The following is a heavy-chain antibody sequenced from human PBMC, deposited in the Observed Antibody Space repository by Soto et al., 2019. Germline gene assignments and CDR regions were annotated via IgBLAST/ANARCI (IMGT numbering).Heavy chain of an antibody. Sequence: ASVKVSCKASGGTFSSYAISWVRQAPGQGLEWMGGIIPTFGTANYAQKFQGRVTITADKSTSTAYMELSSLRSEDTAVYYCAGSGTRIGSGFDYWGQGTLVTVSS. CDR2: IIPTFGTA. CDR1: GGTFSSYA. J-gene: IGHJ4*02. V-gene: IGHV1-69*06. CDR3: AGSGTRIGSGFDY. D-gene: IGHD1-1*01.